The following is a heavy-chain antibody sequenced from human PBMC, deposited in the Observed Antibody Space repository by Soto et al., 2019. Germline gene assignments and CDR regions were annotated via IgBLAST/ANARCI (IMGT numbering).Heavy chain of an antibody. CDR2: TYYRSKWYN. J-gene: IGHJ6*02. CDR1: GDSVSSNSAA. D-gene: IGHD1-1*01. V-gene: IGHV6-1*01. CDR3: AREELEPNYYYYGMDV. Sequence: PSQTLSLTCAISGDSVSSNSAAWNWIRQSPSRGLEWLGRTYYRSKWYNDYAVSVESRITINPDTSKNQFSLQLNSVTPEDTAVYYCAREELEPNYYYYGMDVWGQGTTVTVSS.